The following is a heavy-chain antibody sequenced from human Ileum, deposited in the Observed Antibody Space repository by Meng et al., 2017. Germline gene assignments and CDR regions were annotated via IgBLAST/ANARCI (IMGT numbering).Heavy chain of an antibody. Sequence: QVARQGSVPGLVKLSGALSLTGAVSGDSISSRDWWSWVRQPPGKGLEWIGEISQESGRTNYNPSLKSRVTISLDKSKNQFSLNLNSVTAADTAVYYCVRNEGYSLGDWGQGTLVTVSS. CDR2: ISQESGRT. J-gene: IGHJ4*02. CDR1: GDSISSRDW. D-gene: IGHD2-21*01. V-gene: IGHV4-4*02. CDR3: VRNEGYSLGD.